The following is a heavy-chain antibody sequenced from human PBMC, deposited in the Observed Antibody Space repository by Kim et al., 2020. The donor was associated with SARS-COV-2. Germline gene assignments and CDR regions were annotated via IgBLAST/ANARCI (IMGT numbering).Heavy chain of an antibody. Sequence: ASVKVSCKASGYTFTSYYMHWVRQAPGQGLEWMGIINPSGGSTSYAQKFQGRVTMTRDTSTSTVYMELSSLRSEDTAVYYCARDRAARDEIENNYYYGMDVWGQGTTVTVSS. CDR2: INPSGGST. CDR3: ARDRAARDEIENNYYYGMDV. J-gene: IGHJ6*02. V-gene: IGHV1-46*01. D-gene: IGHD6-6*01. CDR1: GYTFTSYY.